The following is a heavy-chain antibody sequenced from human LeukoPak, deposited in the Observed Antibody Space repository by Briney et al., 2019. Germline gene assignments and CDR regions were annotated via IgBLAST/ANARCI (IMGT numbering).Heavy chain of an antibody. J-gene: IGHJ4*02. CDR1: GFTFSSYA. Sequence: GGSLRLSCAASGFTFSSYAMSWVRQAPGKGLEWVSGISDAGAITYYADSEKGRFTISRSQSANTLYLQMDSLRAEDTSLYYCARGGTTWHGFDSWGQGTLVTVSS. D-gene: IGHD1-14*01. V-gene: IGHV3-23*01. CDR2: ISDAGAIT. CDR3: ARGGTTWHGFDS.